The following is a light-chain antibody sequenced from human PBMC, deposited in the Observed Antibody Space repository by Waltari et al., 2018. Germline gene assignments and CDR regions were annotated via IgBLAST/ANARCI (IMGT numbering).Light chain of an antibody. CDR3: QQYNNWPPGIT. CDR1: QSVSSN. J-gene: IGKJ5*01. V-gene: IGKV3-15*01. CDR2: GAS. Sequence: EIVMTQSPATLSLSPGERATRSCRASQSVSSNLAWYQQKPGQAPRLLIYGASTRATGSPARFSGSGSGTEFTLTISSMQSEDFAVYYCQQYNNWPPGITFGQGTRLEIK.